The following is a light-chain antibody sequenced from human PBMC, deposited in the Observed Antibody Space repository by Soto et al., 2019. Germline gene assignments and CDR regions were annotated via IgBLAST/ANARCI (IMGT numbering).Light chain of an antibody. CDR1: QSLVYSDGNTY. J-gene: IGKJ1*01. CDR3: MQFAHFPRT. CDR2: QIS. V-gene: IGKV2-24*01. Sequence: DVVLTQTPLSSPVTLGQPASISCRSSQSLVYSDGNTYLSWLQQRPGQPPRLLIYQISNRFSGVPDRFSGSGAGTDFTLKISRVEAGEVGVYYCMQFAHFPRTCGQGTKLEI.